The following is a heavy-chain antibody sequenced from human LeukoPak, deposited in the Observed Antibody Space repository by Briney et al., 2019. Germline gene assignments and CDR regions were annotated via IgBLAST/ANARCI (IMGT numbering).Heavy chain of an antibody. V-gene: IGHV1-2*02. CDR3: SRSPHYSNHYYYYMDV. CDR2: INPNSGGT. CDR1: GYTFTGYY. J-gene: IGHJ6*03. Sequence: GTSVKVSCKASGYTFTGYYMHWVRQAPGQGLEWMGWINPNSGGTNYAQRFQGRVTMTRDTSISTAYMELSRLRSDDTAVYYCSRSPHYSNHYYYYMDVWGKGTTVTVSS. D-gene: IGHD4-11*01.